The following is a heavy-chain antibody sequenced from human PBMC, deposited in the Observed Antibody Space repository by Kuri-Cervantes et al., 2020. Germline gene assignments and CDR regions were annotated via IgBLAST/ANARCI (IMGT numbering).Heavy chain of an antibody. D-gene: IGHD4-17*01. CDR1: GFTFSSYG. CDR3: TRTSDHGHYPY. J-gene: IGHJ4*02. V-gene: IGHV3-33*08. Sequence: GGSLRLSCAASGFTFSSYGMHWVRQAPGKGLEWVAVIWYDGSNKYYADSVKGRFTISRDNSKNTLYLQMNSLRAEDTAVYYCTRTSDHGHYPYWGQGILVTVSS. CDR2: IWYDGSNK.